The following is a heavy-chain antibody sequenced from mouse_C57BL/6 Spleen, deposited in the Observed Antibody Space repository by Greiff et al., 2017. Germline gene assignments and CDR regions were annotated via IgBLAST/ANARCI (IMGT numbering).Heavy chain of an antibody. J-gene: IGHJ2*01. CDR3: ARKGDYYSNSPFDY. Sequence: EVQLQQSGPGLVKPSQSLSLTCSVTGYSITSGYYWNWIRQFPGNKLEWMGYISYDGSNNYNPSLKNRISITRDTSKNQFFLKLNSETTEDTATYYCARKGDYYSNSPFDYWGQGTTLTVSS. D-gene: IGHD2-5*01. CDR2: ISYDGSN. CDR1: GYSITSGYY. V-gene: IGHV3-6*01.